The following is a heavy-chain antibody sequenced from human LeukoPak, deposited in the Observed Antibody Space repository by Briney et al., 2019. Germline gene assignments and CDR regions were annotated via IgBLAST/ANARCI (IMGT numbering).Heavy chain of an antibody. J-gene: IGHJ3*02. V-gene: IGHV3-23*01. D-gene: IGHD6-19*01. CDR2: ISGSGGST. CDR3: ARVAVGGTRAFDI. Sequence: GGSLRLSCAASGFTFSSYGMSWVRQAPGKGLEWVSAISGSGGSTYYADSVKGRFTISRDNAKKTLYPQMDSLGAEDTAVYYCARVAVGGTRAFDIWGQGTTVTVSS. CDR1: GFTFSSYG.